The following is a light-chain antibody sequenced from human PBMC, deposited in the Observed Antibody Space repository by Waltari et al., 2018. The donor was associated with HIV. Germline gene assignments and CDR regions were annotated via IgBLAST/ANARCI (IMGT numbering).Light chain of an antibody. CDR1: RSVVSSSNNQNY. CDR2: WAS. Sequence: DIVMTQSPESLTMSPGERATINCKTSRSVVSSSNNQNYLAWYQHKVGQSPKLLIYWASTRAPGVPERFSGGGSGTDFTLTIRGLQADDEAVYYCLQYETVPFTFGPGTTV. CDR3: LQYETVPFT. J-gene: IGKJ3*01. V-gene: IGKV4-1*01.